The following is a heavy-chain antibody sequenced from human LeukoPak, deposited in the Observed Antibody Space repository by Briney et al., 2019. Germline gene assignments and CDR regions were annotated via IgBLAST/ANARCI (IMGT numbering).Heavy chain of an antibody. CDR2: INDSGRT. CDR1: GGSFSNYY. J-gene: IGHJ6*03. Sequence: PSETLSLTCAVYGGSFSNYYWSWIRQPPGKELEWIGEINDSGRTNYNPSLMSRVTVSVDTSKKQFSLRLTSVTATDTAVYYCARRWNYGRNYYIDVWGKGATVSVS. D-gene: IGHD1-7*01. CDR3: ARRWNYGRNYYIDV. V-gene: IGHV4-34*01.